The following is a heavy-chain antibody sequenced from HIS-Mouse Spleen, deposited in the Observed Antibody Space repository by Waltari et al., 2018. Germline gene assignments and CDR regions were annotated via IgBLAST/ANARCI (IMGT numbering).Heavy chain of an antibody. D-gene: IGHD6-19*01. CDR3: ARAPPSYSSGWYPSYFQH. Sequence: QVQLQESGPGLVKPSETLSLTCTVSGYSISSGYYWGWIRQPPGKGLEWIGSIYHSGSTYHNPSLRGRVTISVDTSKNQFSLRLSSVTAADTAVYYCARAPPSYSSGWYPSYFQHWGQGTLVTVSS. CDR1: GYSISSGYY. V-gene: IGHV4-38-2*02. CDR2: IYHSGST. J-gene: IGHJ1*01.